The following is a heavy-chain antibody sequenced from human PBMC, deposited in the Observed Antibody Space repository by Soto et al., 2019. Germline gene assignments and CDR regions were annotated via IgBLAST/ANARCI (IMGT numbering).Heavy chain of an antibody. CDR3: ASRNAGYCSGGSCYLGDY. V-gene: IGHV1-69*01. CDR1: GGTFSSYA. D-gene: IGHD2-15*01. CDR2: IIPIFGTA. J-gene: IGHJ4*02. Sequence: QVQLVQSGAEVKKPGSSVKVSCKASGGTFSSYAISWVRQAPGQGLEWMGGIIPIFGTANYAQKFQGRVTITADEPTSTADMELSSLRSEDTAVYYCASRNAGYCSGGSCYLGDYWGQGTLVTVSS.